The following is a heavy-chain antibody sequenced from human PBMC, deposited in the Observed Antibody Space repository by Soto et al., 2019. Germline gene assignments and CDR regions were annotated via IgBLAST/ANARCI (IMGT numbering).Heavy chain of an antibody. D-gene: IGHD2-15*01. Sequence: EVQLVESGGGLVQPGGPLGFSSGASGFTFIRYWISWYRQAPGKGLERVPNIKQDGSEKYSVGPVKGRFTISRDNAKNSLYLQMNSLRAEDTAVYYCAIHPGRGAFDIWGQGTMGTISS. CDR3: AIHPGRGAFDI. V-gene: IGHV3-7*01. CDR2: IKQDGSEK. J-gene: IGHJ3*02. CDR1: GFTFIRYW.